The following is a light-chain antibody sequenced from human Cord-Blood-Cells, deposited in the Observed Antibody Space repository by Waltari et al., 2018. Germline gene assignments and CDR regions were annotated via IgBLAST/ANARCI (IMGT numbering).Light chain of an antibody. CDR3: QQYGSSRLT. V-gene: IGKV3-20*01. Sequence: EMVLTQSPGTLSLSPGERATLSCRDSQSVSSSYLAWYQQKPGQAPRLLIYGASSRASGIPERFSSSRSGTDVTDTISRLEPEDFAVYDCQQYGSSRLTFGGGTKVVIK. CDR2: GAS. J-gene: IGKJ4*01. CDR1: QSVSSSY.